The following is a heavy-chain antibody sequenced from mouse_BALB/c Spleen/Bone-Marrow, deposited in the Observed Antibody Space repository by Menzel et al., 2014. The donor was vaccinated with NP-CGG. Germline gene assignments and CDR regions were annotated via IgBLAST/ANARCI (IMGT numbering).Heavy chain of an antibody. CDR1: GFNIKDTY. J-gene: IGHJ4*01. V-gene: IGHV14-3*02. D-gene: IGHD4-1*01. Sequence: AELVEPGASVKLSCTASGFNIKDTYMHWVKQRPEQGLEWIGRIDPANGNTKYDPKFQGKATITADTSSNTAYLQLSSLTSEDTAVYYCARWEYYAMDYWGQGTSVTVSS. CDR3: ARWEYYAMDY. CDR2: IDPANGNT.